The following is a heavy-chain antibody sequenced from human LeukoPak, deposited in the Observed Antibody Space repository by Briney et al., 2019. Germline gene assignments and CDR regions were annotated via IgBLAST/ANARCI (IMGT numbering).Heavy chain of an antibody. V-gene: IGHV3-23*01. CDR2: ISASGET. CDR3: ARDVFYAFDI. Sequence: GGSLRLSCAASGFNFNTYAMSWVRQAPGNGLEWVSGISASGETWYADSVKGRFTISRDNNKNTLYLQMNSLRDEDTALYYCARDVFYAFDIWGLGTVVTVSS. CDR1: GFNFNTYA. D-gene: IGHD5/OR15-5a*01. J-gene: IGHJ3*02.